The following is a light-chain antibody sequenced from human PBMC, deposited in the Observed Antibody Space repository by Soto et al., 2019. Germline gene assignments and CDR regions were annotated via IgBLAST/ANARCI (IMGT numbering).Light chain of an antibody. V-gene: IGLV2-11*01. Sequence: QSALTQPRSVSGSPGQSVTISCTRTSSDVGGYNHVSWYQHHPVKAPKLMIYDVSIRPSGVPDRFSGSKSGNTASLTISGLQAEDEADYYCCSYAGSYTLVFGGGTQLTVL. CDR3: CSYAGSYTLV. J-gene: IGLJ3*02. CDR1: SSDVGGYNH. CDR2: DVS.